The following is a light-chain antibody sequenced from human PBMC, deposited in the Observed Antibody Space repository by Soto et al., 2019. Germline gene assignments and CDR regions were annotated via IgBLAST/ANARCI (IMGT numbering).Light chain of an antibody. Sequence: QSALTQPASVSGSPGQSITISCTGTSSDVGGYNSVSWYQQHPGKAPKLMIYDVSHRPSGVSDRFSGSKSGNTAALTISGFQAEDEADYYCSSYTSSSLLVFGGGTKLTVL. CDR3: SSYTSSSLLV. CDR1: SSDVGGYNS. CDR2: DVS. V-gene: IGLV2-14*01. J-gene: IGLJ2*01.